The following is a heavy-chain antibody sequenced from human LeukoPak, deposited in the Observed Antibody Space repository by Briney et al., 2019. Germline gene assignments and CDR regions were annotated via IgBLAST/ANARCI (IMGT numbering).Heavy chain of an antibody. CDR3: SREDY. CDR1: GYTFTDYY. J-gene: IGHJ4*02. V-gene: IGHV1-2*02. CDR2: INPNSGVT. Sequence: ASVKVSCKASGYTFTDYYLHWVRQAPGQGLEWVGWINPNSGVTNYAQKFQGRVSMTSDTSISTVYMELSRLRSDDTAVYYCSREDYWGQGTLVTVCS.